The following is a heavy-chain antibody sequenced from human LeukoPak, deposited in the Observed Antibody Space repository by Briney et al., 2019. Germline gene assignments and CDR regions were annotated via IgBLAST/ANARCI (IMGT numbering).Heavy chain of an antibody. D-gene: IGHD6-19*01. V-gene: IGHV1-2*02. CDR3: ARDRAVAGYYYYGMDV. J-gene: IGHJ6*02. CDR1: GYTFTGYY. Sequence: ASVKVSCKASGYTFTGYYMHWVRQAPGQGLEWMGWINPNSGGTNYAQKFQGRVTMTRDTSISTAYMELSRLRSDDTAVYYCARDRAVAGYYYYGMDVWGQGTTVTVPS. CDR2: INPNSGGT.